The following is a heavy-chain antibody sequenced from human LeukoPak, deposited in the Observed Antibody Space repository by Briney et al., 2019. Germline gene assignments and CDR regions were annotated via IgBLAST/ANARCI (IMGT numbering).Heavy chain of an antibody. CDR3: ARDLGVGEYCSSTSCSWFDP. Sequence: ASVKVSCKASGYTFTSYGISWVRQAPGQGLEWMGWISAYNGNTNYAQKLQGRVTMTTDTSTSTAYMELRSLRSDDTAVYYCARDLGVGEYCSSTSCSWFDPWGQGTLVTVSS. D-gene: IGHD2-2*01. CDR1: GYTFTSYG. J-gene: IGHJ5*02. CDR2: ISAYNGNT. V-gene: IGHV1-18*04.